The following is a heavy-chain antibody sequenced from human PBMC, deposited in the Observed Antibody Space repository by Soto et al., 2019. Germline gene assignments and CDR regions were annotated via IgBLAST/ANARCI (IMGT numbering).Heavy chain of an antibody. J-gene: IGHJ4*02. CDR3: ARIPNSYGYFPFDY. V-gene: IGHV2-26*01. CDR1: GFSLSNARMG. D-gene: IGHD5-18*01. Sequence: SGPTLVNPTETLTLTCTVSGFSLSNARMGVSWIRQPPGKALEWLAHIFSNDEKSYSASLKSRLTISKDTSKSQVVLTMTNMDPVDTATYYCARIPNSYGYFPFDYWGQGTLVTVSS. CDR2: IFSNDEK.